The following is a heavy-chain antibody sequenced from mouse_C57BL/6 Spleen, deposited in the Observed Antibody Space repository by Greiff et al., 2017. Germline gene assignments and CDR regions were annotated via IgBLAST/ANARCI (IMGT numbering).Heavy chain of an antibody. J-gene: IGHJ4*01. CDR3: AKRGDYAMDY. CDR2: IWRGGST. CDR1: GFSLTSYG. Sequence: VKRVESGPGLVQPSQSLSITCTVSGFSLTSYGVHWVRQSPGKGLEWLGVIWRGGSTDYNAAFMSRLSITKDNSKSQVFFKMNSLQADDTAIYYCAKRGDYAMDYWGQGTSVTVSS. V-gene: IGHV2-5*01.